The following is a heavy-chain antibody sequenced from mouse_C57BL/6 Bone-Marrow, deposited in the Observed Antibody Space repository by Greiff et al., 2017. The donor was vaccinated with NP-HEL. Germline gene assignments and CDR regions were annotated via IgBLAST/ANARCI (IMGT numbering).Heavy chain of an antibody. V-gene: IGHV1-85*01. CDR3: AREEGFIP. D-gene: IGHD1-2*01. Sequence: VQGVESGPELAKPGASVKLSCKASGYTFTSYDINWVKQRPGQGLEWIGWIYPRDGSTKYNEKFKGKATLTVDTSSSTAYMELHSLTSEDSAVYFCAREEGFIPWGQGTTLTVSS. CDR2: IYPRDGST. CDR1: GYTFTSYD. J-gene: IGHJ2*01.